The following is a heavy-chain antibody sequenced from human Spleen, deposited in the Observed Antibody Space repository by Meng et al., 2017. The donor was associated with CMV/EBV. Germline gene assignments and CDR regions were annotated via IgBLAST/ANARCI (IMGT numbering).Heavy chain of an antibody. CDR2: IRYDGSDK. V-gene: IGHV3-30*02. Sequence: GGSLRLSCVASGFSFISYGMHWVRQAPGKGLEWVAFIRYDGSDKYYADSVKGRFTISRDNSRKTLYLQVDSPRREDTAVYYCAKDAAGEDWYFDLWGRGTLVTVSS. CDR3: AKDAAGEDWYFDL. J-gene: IGHJ2*01. CDR1: GFSFISYG. D-gene: IGHD7-27*01.